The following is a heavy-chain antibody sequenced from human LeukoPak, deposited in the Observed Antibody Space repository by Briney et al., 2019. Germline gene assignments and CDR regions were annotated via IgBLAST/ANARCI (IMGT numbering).Heavy chain of an antibody. CDR3: ARWWGLRKDAFDI. CDR2: ISSSSSYI. J-gene: IGHJ3*02. V-gene: IGHV3-21*01. CDR1: KFTFNTYS. D-gene: IGHD1-26*01. Sequence: GGSLRLSCAASKFTFNTYSMNWVRQPPGKGLEWVSSISSSSSYIYYADSVKGRFTISRDNAKNSLYLQMNSLRAEDTAVYYCARWWGLRKDAFDIWGQGTMVTVSS.